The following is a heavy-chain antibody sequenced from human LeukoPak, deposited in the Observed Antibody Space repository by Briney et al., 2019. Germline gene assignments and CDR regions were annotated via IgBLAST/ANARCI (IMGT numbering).Heavy chain of an antibody. CDR3: AKVRPKYYYGSGSFDY. Sequence: GGSLRLPCEVSGFTFSHYWMSWVRQAPGKGLEWVANIKEDGIEKHYVDSVKGRFTISGDNSKNTLYLQMNSLRAEDTAVYYCAKVRPKYYYGSGSFDYWGQGTLVTVSS. CDR2: IKEDGIEK. D-gene: IGHD3-10*01. CDR1: GFTFSHYW. V-gene: IGHV3-7*01. J-gene: IGHJ4*02.